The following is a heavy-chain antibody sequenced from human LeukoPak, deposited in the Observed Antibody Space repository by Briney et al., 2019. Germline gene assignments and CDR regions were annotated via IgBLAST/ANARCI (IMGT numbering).Heavy chain of an antibody. J-gene: IGHJ4*02. CDR3: ARGVYQWLPAY. CDR1: GGSFSGYY. V-gene: IGHV4-34*01. D-gene: IGHD6-19*01. Sequence: PSETLSLTCAVYGGSFSGYYWSGIPQPPGKGLEWIGEIKHSGITNYNPSRKSRVTISVDTSKNQFSLKLSSVTAADTAVYYCARGVYQWLPAYWGQGTLVTVSS. CDR2: IKHSGIT.